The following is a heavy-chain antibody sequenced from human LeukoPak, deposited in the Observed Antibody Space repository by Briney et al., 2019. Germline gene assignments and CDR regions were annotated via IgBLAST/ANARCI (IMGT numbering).Heavy chain of an antibody. CDR2: INPNSGGT. V-gene: IGHV1-2*06. CDR3: ARELAARLGSDY. CDR1: GYTFTSYY. Sequence: ASVKVSCKASGYTFTSYYMHWVRQAPGQGLEWMGRINPNSGGTNYAQKFQGRVTMTRDTSISTAYMELSRLRSDDTAVYYCARELAARLGSDYWGQGTLVTVSS. J-gene: IGHJ4*02. D-gene: IGHD6-6*01.